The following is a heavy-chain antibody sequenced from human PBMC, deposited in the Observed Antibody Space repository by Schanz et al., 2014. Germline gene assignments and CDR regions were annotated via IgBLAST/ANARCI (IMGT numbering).Heavy chain of an antibody. D-gene: IGHD6-19*01. CDR3: AKDLPAVAVAPLMTGLYDS. J-gene: IGHJ4*02. V-gene: IGHV3-33*06. CDR2: IWYDGSKT. CDR1: GFSFDKYG. Sequence: QVQLVESGGCVVQPWRSLRLSCAASGFSFDKYGMHWVRQAPGKGLEWVGVIWYDGSKTYYADSVRGRFTISRENSKNTLHLQMNSLRAEDTAVYHCAKDLPAVAVAPLMTGLYDSWGQGTLVTVSS.